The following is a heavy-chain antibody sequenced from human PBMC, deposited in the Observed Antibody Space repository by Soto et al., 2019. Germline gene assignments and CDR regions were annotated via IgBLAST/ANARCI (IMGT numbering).Heavy chain of an antibody. J-gene: IGHJ4*02. D-gene: IGHD6-19*01. CDR1: GFSFSNYW. Sequence: GSLRLSCAASGFSFSNYWMMWTRQAPGKGLEWVANIRHDGSEKYYGDSVKGRFTASRDNAQNPLYLQMNSLRAEDTAVYYCAGGPEGWPAEYWGQGILVTVSS. CDR2: IRHDGSEK. V-gene: IGHV3-7*03. CDR3: AGGPEGWPAEY.